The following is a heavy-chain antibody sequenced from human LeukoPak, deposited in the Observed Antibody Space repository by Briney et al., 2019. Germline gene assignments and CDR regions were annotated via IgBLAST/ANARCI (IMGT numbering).Heavy chain of an antibody. J-gene: IGHJ4*02. CDR2: ISYDGSNK. CDR1: GFTFSSNA. D-gene: IGHD1-26*01. CDR3: ARDGDSGTYYYFDY. Sequence: PGGSLRLSCAASGFTFSSNAMHWVRQAPGKGLEGVAVISYDGSNKYYADSVKGRFTISRDNSKNTLYLQMNSLRAEDTAVYYCARDGDSGTYYYFDYWGQGTLVTVSS. V-gene: IGHV3-30-3*01.